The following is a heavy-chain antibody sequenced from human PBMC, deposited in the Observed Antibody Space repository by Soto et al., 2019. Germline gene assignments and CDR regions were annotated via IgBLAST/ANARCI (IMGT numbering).Heavy chain of an antibody. D-gene: IGHD3-10*01. V-gene: IGHV1-3*01. CDR1: GYTFTNYA. CDR3: ARIVFGSGGWYDP. J-gene: IGHJ5*02. CDR2: INGGKGNT. Sequence: QVPLVQSGAEVKKPGASVKVSCKASGYTFTNYAIHWVRQAPGLGLEWMGWINGGKGNTEYSQKFQDRVTITRDTSASTAYMELTSLRFEATAVYYCARIVFGSGGWYDPWGQGTLVTVSS.